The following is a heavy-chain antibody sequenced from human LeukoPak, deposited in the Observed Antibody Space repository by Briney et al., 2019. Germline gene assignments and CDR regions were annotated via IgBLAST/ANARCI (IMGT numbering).Heavy chain of an antibody. J-gene: IGHJ4*02. V-gene: IGHV3-30*02. Sequence: GEALRLSCAASGFPFSTSRVPWVRQAPGKGLERVAFIRYYGSIKSVAASVKGRFTSSRDNSKNTLYLQMNSLRAEDTAVYYCAKGLTYGFDYWGQGTLVTVSS. CDR1: GFPFSTSR. D-gene: IGHD3-10*01. CDR2: IRYYGSIK. CDR3: AKGLTYGFDY.